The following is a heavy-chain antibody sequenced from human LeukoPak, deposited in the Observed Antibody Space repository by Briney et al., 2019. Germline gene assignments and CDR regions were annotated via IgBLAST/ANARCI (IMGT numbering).Heavy chain of an antibody. J-gene: IGHJ6*03. CDR2: INPNSGGT. V-gene: IGHV1-2*02. CDR3: ARTMVYRAYYYYMDV. CDR1: GYTFTGYY. D-gene: IGHD3-10*01. Sequence: ASVKVSCKASGYTFTGYYMHWVRQAPGQGLGWMGWINPNSGGTNYAQKFQGRVTMTRDTSISTAYMELSRLRSDDTAVYYCARTMVYRAYYYYMDVWGKGTTVTVSS.